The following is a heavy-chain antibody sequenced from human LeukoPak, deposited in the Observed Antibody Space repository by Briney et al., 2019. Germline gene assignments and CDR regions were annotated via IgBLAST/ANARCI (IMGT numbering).Heavy chain of an antibody. CDR2: INHSGST. D-gene: IGHD2-2*01. Sequence: PSETLSLTCAVYGVSFSGYYWSWIRQPPGKGLEWIGEINHSGSTNYNPSLKSRVTISVDTSENQFSLKLSSVTAADTAVYYCARGLLHSCRFDPWGQGTLVTVSS. CDR3: ARGLLHSCRFDP. V-gene: IGHV4-34*01. J-gene: IGHJ5*02. CDR1: GVSFSGYY.